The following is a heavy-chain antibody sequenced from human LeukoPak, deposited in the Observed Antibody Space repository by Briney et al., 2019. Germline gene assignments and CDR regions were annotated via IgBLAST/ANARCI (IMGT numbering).Heavy chain of an antibody. V-gene: IGHV3-74*01. D-gene: IGHD1-26*01. Sequence: GGSLRLSCAGSGFTLSSNWMHWVRQAPGKGLVWVSRFFSDGSRTNYADSVKGRFTISGDNAKNTQSLQMNSLRAEDTAVYYCARSGRGGAFDIWGQGTMVTVSS. J-gene: IGHJ3*02. CDR1: GFTLSSNW. CDR2: FFSDGSRT. CDR3: ARSGRGGAFDI.